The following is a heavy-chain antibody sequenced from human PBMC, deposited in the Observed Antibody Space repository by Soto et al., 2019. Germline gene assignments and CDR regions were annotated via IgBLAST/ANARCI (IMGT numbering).Heavy chain of an antibody. CDR1: GFTFSSYA. J-gene: IGHJ3*02. D-gene: IGHD3-22*01. V-gene: IGHV3-23*01. Sequence: GGSLRLSCAASGFTFSSYAMSWVRQAPGKGLEWVSAISGSGGSTYYADSVKGRFTISRENAKNSLYLQMNSLRAEDTAVYYCARDRNYYDSSGYAFDIWGQGTMVTVS. CDR2: ISGSGGST. CDR3: ARDRNYYDSSGYAFDI.